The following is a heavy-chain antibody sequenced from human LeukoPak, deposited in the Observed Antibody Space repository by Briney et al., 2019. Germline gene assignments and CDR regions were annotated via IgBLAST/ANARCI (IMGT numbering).Heavy chain of an antibody. V-gene: IGHV3-13*01. CDR1: GFTFSEYD. CDR3: ARVAKERVGGVFYFDY. Sequence: PGGSLRLSCAASGFTFSEYDMHWVRQATGKGLEWVSAIGTAGDTYYTGSVKGRFTISREKATNSLYLQMNSRRAGDTAVYYCARVAKERVGGVFYFDYWGQGTLVTVSS. D-gene: IGHD1-1*01. J-gene: IGHJ4*02. CDR2: IGTAGDT.